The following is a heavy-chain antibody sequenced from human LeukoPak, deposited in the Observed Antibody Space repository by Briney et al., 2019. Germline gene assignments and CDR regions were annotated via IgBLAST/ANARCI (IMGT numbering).Heavy chain of an antibody. V-gene: IGHV1-8*01. Sequence: GASVKVSCKASGYTFTSYHIDWVRQAPGQGPEWMGWMNAESGHTGYAQNLEGRVSMTRDTSTNTAYMELRSLRSEDTAVYYCARGHVPSSRREFDPWGQGTLVTVSS. CDR1: GYTFTSYH. CDR3: ARGHVPSSRREFDP. CDR2: MNAESGHT. J-gene: IGHJ5*02. D-gene: IGHD2-2*01.